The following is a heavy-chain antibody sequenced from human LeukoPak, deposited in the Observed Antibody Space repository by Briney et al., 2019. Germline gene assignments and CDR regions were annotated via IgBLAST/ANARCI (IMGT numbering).Heavy chain of an antibody. CDR1: GGSISSSSYY. CDR2: IYYSGST. D-gene: IGHD3-3*01. CDR3: ARRLLEWVKPGYNWFDP. J-gene: IGHJ5*02. V-gene: IGHV4-39*01. Sequence: SETLSLTCTVSGGSISSSSYYWGWIRQPPGKGLEWIGSIYYSGSTYYSPSLKSRVTISVDTSKNQFSLKLSSVTAADTAVYYCARRLLEWVKPGYNWFDPWGQGTLVTVSS.